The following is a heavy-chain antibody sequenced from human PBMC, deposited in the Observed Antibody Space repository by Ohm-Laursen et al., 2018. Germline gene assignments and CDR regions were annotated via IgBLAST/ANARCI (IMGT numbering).Heavy chain of an antibody. J-gene: IGHJ6*02. CDR2: IWYDGSNK. D-gene: IGHD6-13*01. V-gene: IGHV3-33*08. CDR3: ARSIAAGYYYYGMDV. CDR1: GLTFSSYA. Sequence: SLRLSCAASGLTFSSYAMNWVRQAPGKGLEWVAVIWYDGSNKYYADSVKGRFTISRDNSKNTLYLQMNSLRAEDTAVYYCARSIAAGYYYYGMDVWGQGTTVTVSS.